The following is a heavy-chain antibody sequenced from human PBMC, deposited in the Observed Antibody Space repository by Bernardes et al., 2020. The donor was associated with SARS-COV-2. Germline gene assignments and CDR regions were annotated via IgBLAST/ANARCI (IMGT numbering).Heavy chain of an antibody. CDR2: IWYDGSNK. J-gene: IGHJ4*02. CDR3: ARDLATVQGLSDEDY. D-gene: IGHD3-10*01. Sequence: GGSLRLSCAASGFTFSSYGMHWVRQAPGKGLEWVAVIWYDGSNKYYADSVKGRFTISRDNSKNTLYLQMNSLRAEDTAVYYCARDLATVQGLSDEDYWGQGTLVTVSS. V-gene: IGHV3-33*08. CDR1: GFTFSSYG.